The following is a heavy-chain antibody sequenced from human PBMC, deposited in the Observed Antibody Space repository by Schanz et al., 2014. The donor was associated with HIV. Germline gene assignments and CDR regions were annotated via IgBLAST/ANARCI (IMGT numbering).Heavy chain of an antibody. CDR3: ARDREYYYGSGSRDYYYYGMDV. CDR2: INIDGSST. V-gene: IGHV3-9*01. CDR1: GFTFDDYA. Sequence: EVQLVESGGALVQPGRSLRLSCAASGFTFDDYAMHWVRQAPGKGLVWVSRINIDGSSTSYADSVKGRFTISRDNAKNSLYLQMNSLRAEDTAVYYCARDREYYYGSGSRDYYYYGMDVWGQGTTVTVSS. J-gene: IGHJ6*02. D-gene: IGHD3-10*01.